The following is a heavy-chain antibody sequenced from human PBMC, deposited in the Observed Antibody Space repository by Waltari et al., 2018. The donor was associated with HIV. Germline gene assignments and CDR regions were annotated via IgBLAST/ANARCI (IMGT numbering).Heavy chain of an antibody. CDR3: ARQVVPAAIGDP. V-gene: IGHV1-8*01. J-gene: IGHJ5*02. CDR1: GYTFTSYA. CDR2: MNPNSGNT. D-gene: IGHD2-2*02. Sequence: QVQLVQSGAEVKKPGASVKVSCKASGYTFTSYALNWVRQATGQGLEWMGWMNPNSGNTGYAQKVQGRVTMTRNTSISTAYMELSSLRSEDTAVYYCARQVVPAAIGDPWGHGTLVTVSS.